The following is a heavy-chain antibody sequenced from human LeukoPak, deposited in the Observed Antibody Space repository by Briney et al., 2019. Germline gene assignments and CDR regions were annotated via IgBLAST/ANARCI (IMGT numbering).Heavy chain of an antibody. J-gene: IGHJ5*02. CDR1: GGTFSSYA. Sequence: ASVKVSCKASGGTFSSYAISWVRQAPGQGLEWMGGIIPIFGTANYAQKFQGRVTITADESTSTAYMELSSLRSEDTAVYYCAPHYYDSRGYPSWGQGTLVTVSS. D-gene: IGHD3-22*01. CDR2: IIPIFGTA. CDR3: APHYYDSRGYPS. V-gene: IGHV1-69*13.